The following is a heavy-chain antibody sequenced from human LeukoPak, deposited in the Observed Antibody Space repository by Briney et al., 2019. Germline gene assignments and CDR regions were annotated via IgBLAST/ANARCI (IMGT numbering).Heavy chain of an antibody. V-gene: IGHV1-18*01. Sequence: GASVNVSCTASGYTFTSYGISWVRQAPGQGLEWMGWISAYNGNTNYAQKLQGRVTMTTDTSTSTAYMELRSLRSDDTAVYYCARGIYSSSSGELDYWGQGTLVTVSS. D-gene: IGHD6-6*01. J-gene: IGHJ4*02. CDR3: ARGIYSSSSGELDY. CDR1: GYTFTSYG. CDR2: ISAYNGNT.